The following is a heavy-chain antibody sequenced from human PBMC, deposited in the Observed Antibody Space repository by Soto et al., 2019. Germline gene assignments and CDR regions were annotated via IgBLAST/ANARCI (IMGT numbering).Heavy chain of an antibody. CDR2: ISYDGSNK. J-gene: IGHJ6*02. D-gene: IGHD2-2*01. CDR3: ARDLALVVPAAIMQPYYYGMDV. V-gene: IGHV3-30-3*01. CDR1: GFTFSSYA. Sequence: PGGSLRLSCAASGFTFSSYAMHWVRQAPGKGLEWVAVISYDGSNKYYADSVKGRFTISRDNSKNTLYLQMNSLRAEDTAVYYCARDLALVVPAAIMQPYYYGMDVWGQGTTVTVSS.